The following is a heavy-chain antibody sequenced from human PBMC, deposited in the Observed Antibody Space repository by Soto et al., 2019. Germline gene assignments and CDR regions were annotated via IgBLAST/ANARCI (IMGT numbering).Heavy chain of an antibody. V-gene: IGHV4-39*01. Sequence: SETLSLTCTASGGSISSSSYYWGWIRQPPGKGLEWIGSIYYSGSTYYNPSLKSRVTISVDTSKNQFSLKLSSVTAADTAVYYCARRGSFLQSWFDPWGQGTLVTVSS. CDR2: IYYSGST. D-gene: IGHD3-10*01. CDR1: GGSISSSSYY. CDR3: ARRGSFLQSWFDP. J-gene: IGHJ5*02.